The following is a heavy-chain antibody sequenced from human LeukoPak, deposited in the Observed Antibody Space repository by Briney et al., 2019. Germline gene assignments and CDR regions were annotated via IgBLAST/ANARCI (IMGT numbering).Heavy chain of an antibody. V-gene: IGHV3-33*08. CDR3: ARDRDYDFWSGYHKDDAFDI. J-gene: IGHJ3*02. D-gene: IGHD3-3*01. CDR2: IWYDGSNK. Sequence: PGGSLRLSCAASGFTLSSYVMSWVRQAPGKGLEWVAVIWYDGSNKYYADSVKSRFTISRDNSKNTLYLRMNSLRAEDTAVYYCARDRDYDFWSGYHKDDAFDIWGQGTMVTVSS. CDR1: GFTLSSYV.